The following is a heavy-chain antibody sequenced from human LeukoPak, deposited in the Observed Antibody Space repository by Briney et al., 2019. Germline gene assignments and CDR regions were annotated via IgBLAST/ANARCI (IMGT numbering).Heavy chain of an antibody. Sequence: GESLKISCKGSGYSFTSYWIAWVRQMPGKGLEWMGIIYPGDSDTRYSPSFQGQVTISADKSISTAYLQWSSLKASDTAMYYCARAQYDFWSGYELPSYYFDYWGQGTLVTVSS. J-gene: IGHJ4*02. CDR1: GYSFTSYW. D-gene: IGHD3-3*01. V-gene: IGHV5-51*01. CDR3: ARAQYDFWSGYELPSYYFDY. CDR2: IYPGDSDT.